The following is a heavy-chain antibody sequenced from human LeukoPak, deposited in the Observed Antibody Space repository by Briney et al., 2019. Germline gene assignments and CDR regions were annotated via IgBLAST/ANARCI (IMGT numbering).Heavy chain of an antibody. CDR2: ISVSGGST. CDR1: GFTFSSYG. D-gene: IGHD1-26*01. J-gene: IGHJ3*02. Sequence: GGSLRLSCAASGFTFSSYGMSWVRQAPGKGLEWVSTISVSGGSTYYADSVKGRFTISRDNSKNTLYLQMNSLRAEDTAVYYCAKDQYSGELLETNAFGIWGQGTMVTVSS. V-gene: IGHV3-23*01. CDR3: AKDQYSGELLETNAFGI.